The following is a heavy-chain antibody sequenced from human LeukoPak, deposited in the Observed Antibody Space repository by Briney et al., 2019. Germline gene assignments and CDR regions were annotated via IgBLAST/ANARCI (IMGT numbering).Heavy chain of an antibody. V-gene: IGHV4-39*07. Sequence: SETLSLTRAVSGGXISSSTYFWGWIRQPPGKGLEWIGSIFNSGTTNYNPSLKSRVTISVDTSKNQFSLKLSSVTAADTAVYYCARADAPDMVRGVIVYFDYWGQGTLVTVSS. J-gene: IGHJ4*02. CDR2: IFNSGTT. CDR3: ARADAPDMVRGVIVYFDY. CDR1: GGXISSSTYF. D-gene: IGHD3-10*01.